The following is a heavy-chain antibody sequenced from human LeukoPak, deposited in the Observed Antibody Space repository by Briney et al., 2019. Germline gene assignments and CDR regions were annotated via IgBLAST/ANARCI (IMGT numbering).Heavy chain of an antibody. CDR2: ISGSGGST. CDR3: AKWGYCSSTSCMNDAFDI. V-gene: IGHV3-23*01. CDR1: GFTFSNYA. J-gene: IGHJ3*02. D-gene: IGHD2-2*01. Sequence: GGSLRLSCAASGFTFSNYAMDWVRQAPGKGLEWVSAISGSGGSTYYADSVKGRFTISRDNSKNTLYLQMNSLRAEDTAVYYCAKWGYCSSTSCMNDAFDIWGQGTMVTVSS.